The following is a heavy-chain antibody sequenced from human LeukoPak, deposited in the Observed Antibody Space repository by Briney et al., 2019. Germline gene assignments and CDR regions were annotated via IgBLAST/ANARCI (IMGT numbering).Heavy chain of an antibody. D-gene: IGHD2-2*01. Sequence: SETLSLTCAVYGGSFSGYYWSWIRQPPGKGLEWIGEINHSGSTNYNPSLKSRVTISVDTSKNQFSLKLSSVTAADTAVYYCARGCLVVVPAAPATKNWFDPWGQGTLVTVSS. CDR1: GGSFSGYY. V-gene: IGHV4-34*01. J-gene: IGHJ5*02. CDR2: INHSGST. CDR3: ARGCLVVVPAAPATKNWFDP.